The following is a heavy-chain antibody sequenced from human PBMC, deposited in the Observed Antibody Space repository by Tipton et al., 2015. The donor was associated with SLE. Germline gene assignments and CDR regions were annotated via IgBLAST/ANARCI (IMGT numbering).Heavy chain of an antibody. CDR2: ISTSGTNI. J-gene: IGHJ6*02. CDR3: ARELLWFRGYGMDV. V-gene: IGHV3-48*01. CDR1: GFTFSSYT. D-gene: IGHD3-10*01. Sequence: SLRLSCAASGFTFSSYTMNWVRQAPGRGLEWVSYISTSGTNIYYADSVKGRFTISRDNSKNTLYLQMNSLRAEDTAVYYCARELLWFRGYGMDVWGQGTTVTVSS.